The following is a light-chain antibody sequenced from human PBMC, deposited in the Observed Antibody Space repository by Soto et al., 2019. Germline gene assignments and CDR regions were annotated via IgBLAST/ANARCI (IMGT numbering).Light chain of an antibody. CDR2: HVT. V-gene: IGLV2-14*03. J-gene: IGLJ1*01. CDR3: CSLTTSHTYV. CDR1: SSDIGHYDY. Sequence: QSVLTQPASVSGCPGQSITISCTETSSDIGHYDYVSWYQQHPGKAPKLMIYHVTYRPSGVSNRYSGSKSGNSASLTISRLQADDEADYYCCSLTTSHTYVFGSGTKVT.